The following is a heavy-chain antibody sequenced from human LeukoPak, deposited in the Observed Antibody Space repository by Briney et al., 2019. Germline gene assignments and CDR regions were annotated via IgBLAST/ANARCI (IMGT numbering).Heavy chain of an antibody. D-gene: IGHD6-13*01. Sequence: GGSLRLSCAASGFTFDDYAMHWVRQAPGKGLEWVSGISWNSGSIGYADSVKGRFTISRDNAKNSLYLQMDSLRAEDTALYYCAKDRSSSWYQYFQHWGQGTLVTVSS. CDR1: GFTFDDYA. CDR3: AKDRSSSWYQYFQH. J-gene: IGHJ1*01. CDR2: ISWNSGSI. V-gene: IGHV3-9*01.